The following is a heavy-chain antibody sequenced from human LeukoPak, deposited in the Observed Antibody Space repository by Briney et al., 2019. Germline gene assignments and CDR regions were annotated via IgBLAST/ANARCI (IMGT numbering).Heavy chain of an antibody. Sequence: GGSLRLSCAASGFSFSGYRMNWVRQAPGKGLEWVASIKQDGSDKYYVDSVKGRFTISRDNAKNSLYLQMNSLRDEDTAAYYCARDGRWMQFAEGGLDYWGQGTLVTVSS. CDR2: IKQDGSDK. CDR3: ARDGRWMQFAEGGLDY. CDR1: GFSFSGYR. J-gene: IGHJ4*02. D-gene: IGHD5-24*01. V-gene: IGHV3-7*01.